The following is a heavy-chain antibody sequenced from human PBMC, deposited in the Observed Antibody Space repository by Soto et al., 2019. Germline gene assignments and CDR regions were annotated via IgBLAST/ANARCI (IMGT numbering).Heavy chain of an antibody. D-gene: IGHD5-18*01. V-gene: IGHV1-3*01. CDR1: GYTFTSYA. CDR3: ARNFADTANGGRVGFDP. CDR2: INAGNGNT. J-gene: IGHJ5*02. Sequence: QVQLVQSGTEVKKPGASVKVSCKASGYTFTSYAMHWVRQAPGQRLERMGWINAGNGNTKYSQKFQGRVTITRDTSASTANMELSSLRSEATAVYYCARNFADTANGGRVGFDPWGQGTLVTVSS.